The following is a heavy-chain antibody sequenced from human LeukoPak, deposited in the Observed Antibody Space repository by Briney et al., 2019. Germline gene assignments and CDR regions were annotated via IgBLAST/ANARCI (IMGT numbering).Heavy chain of an antibody. J-gene: IGHJ6*02. CDR1: GGSFSGYY. Sequence: PSETLSLTCAVYGGSFSGYYWSWIRQPPGKGLEWIGEINHSGSTNYNPSLKSRVTISVDTSKNQFSLKLSSVTAADTAVYYCARGEVLPPSYGMDVWGQGTTVTVSS. CDR2: INHSGST. D-gene: IGHD4/OR15-4a*01. V-gene: IGHV4-34*01. CDR3: ARGEVLPPSYGMDV.